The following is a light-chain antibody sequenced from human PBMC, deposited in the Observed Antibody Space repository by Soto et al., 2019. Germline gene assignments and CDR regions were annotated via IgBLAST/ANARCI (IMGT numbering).Light chain of an antibody. J-gene: IGKJ3*01. CDR2: GAS. Sequence: EIVLTQSPGTLSLSPGERATLSCRASQSVSSSYLAWYRQKPGQAPRLLIYGASGRATGIPDRFSSSGSGTDFTLTISRLEPEDFAVYYCQHYGSSFTFGPGTKVDIK. V-gene: IGKV3-20*01. CDR3: QHYGSSFT. CDR1: QSVSSSY.